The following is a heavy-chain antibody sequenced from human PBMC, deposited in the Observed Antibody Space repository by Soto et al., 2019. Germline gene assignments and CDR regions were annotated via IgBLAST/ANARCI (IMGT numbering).Heavy chain of an antibody. CDR3: ARSSPYIVVRKPTGNKDYYGMDV. J-gene: IGHJ6*02. Sequence: QVQLVQSGAEVKKPGSSVKVFCKASGGTFSNYTISWVRQAPGQGLEWMGGIIPVFGTTDYEQKFQGRVTITADGSTSTAYMTLSSLRSADTAVYYCARSSPYIVVRKPTGNKDYYGMDVWGQGTTVTVSS. V-gene: IGHV1-69*01. D-gene: IGHD2-2*01. CDR1: GGTFSNYT. CDR2: IIPVFGTT.